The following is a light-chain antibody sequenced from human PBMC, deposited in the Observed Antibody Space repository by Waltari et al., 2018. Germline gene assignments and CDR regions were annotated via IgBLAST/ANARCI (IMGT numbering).Light chain of an antibody. CDR1: NIGSRT. V-gene: IGLV3-21*04. Sequence: SYVLPQPSSVSVAPGKTARITCGGSNIGSRTVHWHQQKPGQAPVLVFYYDSDRPSGIPERFSGSNSGNTATLTISRVEDGDEADYYCQVWDSSSDHWVFGGGTKLTVL. J-gene: IGLJ3*02. CDR2: YDS. CDR3: QVWDSSSDHWV.